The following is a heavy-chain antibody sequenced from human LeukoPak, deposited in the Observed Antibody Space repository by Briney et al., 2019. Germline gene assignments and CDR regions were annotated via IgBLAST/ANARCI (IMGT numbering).Heavy chain of an antibody. V-gene: IGHV3-53*01. CDR3: ARATLDN. J-gene: IGHJ4*02. CDR1: GFSVSSNY. CDR2: IYSGGST. Sequence: GGPLRLSCAASGFSVSSNYISWVRQAPGKGLEWVSVIYSGGSTKYADSVKARFTISRDNSKNTVYLQMNSLRAEDTAVYYCARATLDNWGQGTLVTVSS.